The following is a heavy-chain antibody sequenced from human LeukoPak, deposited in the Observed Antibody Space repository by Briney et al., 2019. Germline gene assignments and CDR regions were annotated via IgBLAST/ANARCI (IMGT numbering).Heavy chain of an antibody. D-gene: IGHD1-26*01. J-gene: IGHJ6*03. CDR3: ARDAGDSGSYYYYYYMDV. V-gene: IGHV3-30*01. CDR1: GFTFSSYA. CDR2: ISYDGSNK. Sequence: GGSLRLSCAASGFTFSSYAMHWVRQAPGKGLEWVAVISYDGSNKYYADSVKGRFTISRDNSKNTLYLQMNSLRAEDTAVYYCARDAGDSGSYYYYYYMDVWGKGTTVTVSS.